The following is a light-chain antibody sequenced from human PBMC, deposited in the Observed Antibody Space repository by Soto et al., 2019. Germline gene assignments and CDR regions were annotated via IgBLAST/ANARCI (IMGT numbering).Light chain of an antibody. CDR3: AARDDSLHGVG. Sequence: QSVLTQPPSVSEAPRQRVTISCSGSSSNIGNNAVNWYQQLPGKAPKLLIYYDDLLPSGVSDRFSGSKSVTSASLAISGLQSGDEADYYCAARDDSLHGVGFGGGNKRTVL. V-gene: IGLV1-36*01. CDR1: SSNIGNNA. CDR2: YDD. J-gene: IGLJ2*01.